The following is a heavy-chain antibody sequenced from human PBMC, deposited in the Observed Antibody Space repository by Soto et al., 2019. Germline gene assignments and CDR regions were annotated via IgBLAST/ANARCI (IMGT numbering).Heavy chain of an antibody. V-gene: IGHV1-69*12. J-gene: IGHJ6*02. CDR2: IIPIFGTA. D-gene: IGHD4-17*01. Sequence: QVQLVQSGAEVKKPGSSVKVSCKASGGTFSSYAISWVRQAPGQGLEWMGGIIPIFGTANYAQKFQGRVTITADESTSTAYMELSSLRSEDTAVYYCASLYTVPGNYYYYGMDVWGQGTTVTVSS. CDR1: GGTFSSYA. CDR3: ASLYTVPGNYYYYGMDV.